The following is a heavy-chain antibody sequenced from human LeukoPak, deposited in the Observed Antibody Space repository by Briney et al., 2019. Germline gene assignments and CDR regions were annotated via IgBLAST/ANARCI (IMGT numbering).Heavy chain of an antibody. V-gene: IGHV1-8*03. CDR1: GYTFTSYD. D-gene: IGHD6-19*01. CDR3: ARPTHSSGWWGGFYYMDV. J-gene: IGHJ6*03. CDR2: MNPNSGST. Sequence: GASVTVSCKASGYTFTSYDINWVRQATGQGLEWMGWMNPNSGSTGYAQKFQGRVTITADKSTSTAYMELSSLRSEDTAVYYCARPTHSSGWWGGFYYMDVWGKGTTVTVSS.